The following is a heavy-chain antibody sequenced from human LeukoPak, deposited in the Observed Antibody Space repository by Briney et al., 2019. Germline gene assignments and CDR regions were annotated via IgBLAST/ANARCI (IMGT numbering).Heavy chain of an antibody. CDR3: ARGARIAARPYYFDY. J-gene: IGHJ4*02. CDR1: GGTFSSYA. D-gene: IGHD6-6*01. V-gene: IGHV1-69*05. CDR2: IIPIFGTA. Sequence: ASVKVSCTASGGTFSSYAISWVRQAPGQGLEWMGGIIPIFGTANYAQKFQGRVTITTDESTSTAYMELSSLRSEDTAVYYCARGARIAARPYYFDYWGQGTLVTVSS.